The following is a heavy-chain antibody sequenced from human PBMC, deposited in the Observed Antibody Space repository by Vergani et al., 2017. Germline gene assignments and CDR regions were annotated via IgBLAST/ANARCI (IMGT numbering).Heavy chain of an antibody. J-gene: IGHJ5*02. CDR2: IYYTGST. D-gene: IGHD6-19*01. CDR1: GGSISSYY. CDR3: ASDTHSGQRADR. V-gene: IGHV4-59*01. Sequence: QVQLQESGPGLVKPSETLPLTCTVSGGSISSYYWTWIRQPPGKGLEWIGNIYYTGSTNYNPSLETRVTISGDTSKNQFSLTLTSVTAADTAVYYCASDTHSGQRADRWGQGILVTVTS.